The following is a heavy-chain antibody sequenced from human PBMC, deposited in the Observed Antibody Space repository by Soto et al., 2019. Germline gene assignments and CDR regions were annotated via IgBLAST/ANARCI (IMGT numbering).Heavy chain of an antibody. CDR1: GFTFSSYG. D-gene: IGHD6-19*01. CDR3: VKDGSSGWPYFGDMDV. J-gene: IGHJ6*02. CDR2: ILYDGSKK. Sequence: QVQLVESGGGVVQPGRSRRLSCAASGFTFSSYGMHWVRQAPGKGLEWVAVILYDGSKKYYADSVKGRFTISRDNSKNTMYLQMSSLRGEDTALYYCVKDGSSGWPYFGDMDVWGRGTTVTVSS. V-gene: IGHV3-30*18.